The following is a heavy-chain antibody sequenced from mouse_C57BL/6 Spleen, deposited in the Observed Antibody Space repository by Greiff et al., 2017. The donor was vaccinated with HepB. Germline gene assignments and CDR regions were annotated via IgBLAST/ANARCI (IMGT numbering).Heavy chain of an antibody. J-gene: IGHJ3*01. CDR2: INPNNGGT. Sequence: EVQLQQSGPELVKPGASVKIPCKASGYTFTDYNMDWVKQSHGKSLEWIGDINPNNGGTIYNQKFKGKATLTVDKSSSTAYMELRSLTSEENAVYYCARRGLRDWFAYWGQGTLVTVSA. D-gene: IGHD1-3*01. CDR3: ARRGLRDWFAY. CDR1: GYTFTDYN. V-gene: IGHV1-18*01.